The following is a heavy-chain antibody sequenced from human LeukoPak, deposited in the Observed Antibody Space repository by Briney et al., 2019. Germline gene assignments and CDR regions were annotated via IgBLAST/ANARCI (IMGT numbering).Heavy chain of an antibody. V-gene: IGHV4-4*02. J-gene: IGHJ6*03. CDR3: ARHPSSSSWYLYMDV. D-gene: IGHD6-13*01. Sequence: PSETLSLTCAVSGGSISSTNWWSWVRQTPGRGLEWIGEIDHSGSSNYNPSLKSRVTISIDKSKNQFSLKLSSVTAADTAVYYCARHPSSSSWYLYMDVWGKGTTVIISS. CDR1: GGSISSTNW. CDR2: IDHSGSS.